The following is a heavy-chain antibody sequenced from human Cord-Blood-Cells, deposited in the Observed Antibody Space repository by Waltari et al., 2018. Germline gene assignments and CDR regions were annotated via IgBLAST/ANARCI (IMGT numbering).Heavy chain of an antibody. J-gene: IGHJ6*03. Sequence: EVQLVESGGGLVQPGGSLRLSCAASGFPFSSYWMSWVRPAPGNGLEWVANIKQDGSEKYYVDSVKGRFTISRDNAKNSLYLQMNSLRAEDTAVYYCARDRSGYSYGYYYYYYMDVWGKGTTVTVSS. CDR3: ARDRSGYSYGYYYYYYMDV. CDR2: IKQDGSEK. D-gene: IGHD5-18*01. CDR1: GFPFSSYW. V-gene: IGHV3-7*01.